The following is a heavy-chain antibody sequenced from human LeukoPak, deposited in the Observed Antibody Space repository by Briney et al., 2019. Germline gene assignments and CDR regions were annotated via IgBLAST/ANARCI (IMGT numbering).Heavy chain of an antibody. V-gene: IGHV2-5*02. D-gene: IGHD5-18*01. CDR3: AHSSGYSYGEDFDY. J-gene: IGHJ4*02. CDR1: GFSLGTSGVG. Sequence: SGPTLLKPTPTLTLTCTFSGFSLGTSGVGVGWIRQPPVKALEWLALIYWEDDKRYSPSLKSRLTITKDTSKNQVVLTMTNMDPVDTATYYCAHSSGYSYGEDFDYWGQGTLVTVSS. CDR2: IYWEDDK.